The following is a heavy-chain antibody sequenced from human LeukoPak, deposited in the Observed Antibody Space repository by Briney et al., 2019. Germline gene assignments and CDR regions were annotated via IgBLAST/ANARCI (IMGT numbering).Heavy chain of an antibody. Sequence: SETLSLTCTVSGGSISSHYWSWMRQPPGKGLEWIGYIYYSGSTDYNPSLKSRVTMSVDTSKNQFSLKLSSVTAADTAVYYCARILRSVELFSDGAFDIWGQGTMVTVSS. D-gene: IGHD3-3*01. J-gene: IGHJ3*02. CDR3: ARILRSVELFSDGAFDI. V-gene: IGHV4-59*11. CDR2: IYYSGST. CDR1: GGSISSHY.